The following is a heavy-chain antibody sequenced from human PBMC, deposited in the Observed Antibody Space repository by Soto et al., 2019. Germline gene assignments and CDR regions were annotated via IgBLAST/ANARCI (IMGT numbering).Heavy chain of an antibody. CDR2: SSGSGSGGST. Sequence: EVQLLESGGGLVQPGGSLRLSCAASGFTFTNYAMTWVRQAPGKGLEWVSISSGSGSGGSTNYADSVKGRFTISRDNSKTTLYLQMNSLRVEDTAVYYCAKARDDYRNYVFDYWGQGTLVTVSS. D-gene: IGHD4-4*01. V-gene: IGHV3-23*01. CDR1: GFTFTNYA. CDR3: AKARDDYRNYVFDY. J-gene: IGHJ4*02.